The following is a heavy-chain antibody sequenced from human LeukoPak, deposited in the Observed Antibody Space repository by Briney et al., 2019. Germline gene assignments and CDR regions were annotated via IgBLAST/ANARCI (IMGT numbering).Heavy chain of an antibody. CDR3: ARVEEATTFNP. CDR2: ISRSSSYI. Sequence: KPGGSLRLSCAASGFTFSSYAMHWVRQAPGKGLEWVSSISRSSSYIYYADSVKGRLTISRDNAKNSLFLQMNSLRAEDTAVYYCARVEEATTFNPWGQGTLVTVSS. V-gene: IGHV3-21*01. D-gene: IGHD1-1*01. J-gene: IGHJ5*02. CDR1: GFTFSSYA.